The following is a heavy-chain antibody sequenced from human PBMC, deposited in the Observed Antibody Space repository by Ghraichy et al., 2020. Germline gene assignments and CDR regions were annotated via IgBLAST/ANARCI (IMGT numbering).Heavy chain of an antibody. CDR1: GFTFSSYW. D-gene: IGHD6-13*01. CDR2: IKQDGSEK. J-gene: IGHJ4*02. V-gene: IGHV3-7*01. Sequence: GGSLRLSCAASGFTFSSYWMSWVRQAPGKGLEWVANIKQDGSEKYYVDSVKGRFTISRDNAKNSLYLQMNSLRAEDTAVYYCARVVGYQLPRGYSSSWYCDYWGQGTLVTVSS. CDR3: ARVVGYQLPRGYSSSWYCDY.